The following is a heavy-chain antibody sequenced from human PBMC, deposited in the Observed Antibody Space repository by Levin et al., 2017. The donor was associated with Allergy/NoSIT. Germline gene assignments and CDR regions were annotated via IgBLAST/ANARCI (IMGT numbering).Heavy chain of an antibody. J-gene: IGHJ3*02. V-gene: IGHV3-7*03. D-gene: IGHD5-12*01. Sequence: GGSLRLSCSAFFFLFLSSFLTWVRQTPGRGLEWVANIDPDGSQRYYVDSVKGRFTLSRSHANNSVYLEMNYLREDDTAVYYCARKLRGNSPYEAFDIWGHGTMVTFSS. CDR2: IDPDGSQR. CDR3: ARKLRGNSPYEAFDI. CDR1: FFLFLSSF.